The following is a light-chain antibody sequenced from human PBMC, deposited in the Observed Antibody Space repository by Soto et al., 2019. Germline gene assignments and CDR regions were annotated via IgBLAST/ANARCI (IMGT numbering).Light chain of an antibody. J-gene: IGLJ1*01. Sequence: QSALTQPDSVSGSPGQSITISCTGTSSDVGGYNYVSWYQPHPGKAPKLIIYEVSNRPSGVSHRFSVSKSGNTASRTISGLQAEDEADYYCSSYTSSSPLVFGTRTKLTVL. CDR3: SSYTSSSPLV. V-gene: IGLV2-14*01. CDR1: SSDVGGYNY. CDR2: EVS.